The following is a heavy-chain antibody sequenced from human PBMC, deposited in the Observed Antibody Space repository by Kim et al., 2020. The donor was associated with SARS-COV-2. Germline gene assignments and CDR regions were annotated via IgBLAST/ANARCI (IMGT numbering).Heavy chain of an antibody. J-gene: IGHJ4*02. Sequence: SETLSLTCAVYGGSFSGFYWTWIRQSPGKGLEWIGEIDDWGQTNYNPSLKSRVSLSVDTSKNQFSLNLSSTTAADLAIYYCARGLRSGGSWLIDYWGQG. CDR3: ARGLRSGGSWLIDY. CDR2: IDDWGQT. CDR1: GGSFSGFY. V-gene: IGHV4-34*01. D-gene: IGHD2-15*01.